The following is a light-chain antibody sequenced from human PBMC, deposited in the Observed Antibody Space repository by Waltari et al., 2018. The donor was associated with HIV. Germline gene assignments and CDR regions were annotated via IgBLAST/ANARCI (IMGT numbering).Light chain of an antibody. CDR2: END. V-gene: IGLV1-51*02. Sequence: QSVLTQPPSVSPAPGQKVTLSSSGSNSTIGRNNVSWYQQLPGRVPQLLIVENDMRSSGFPDRFSGSKSGTSATLVITGLQTGDEADYYCGTGDSSLSAGVFGGGTKVTVL. CDR3: GTGDSSLSAGV. J-gene: IGLJ3*02. CDR1: NSTIGRNN.